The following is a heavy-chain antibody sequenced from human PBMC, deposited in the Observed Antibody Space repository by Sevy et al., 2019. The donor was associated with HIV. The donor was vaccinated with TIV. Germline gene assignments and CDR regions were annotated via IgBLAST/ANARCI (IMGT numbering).Heavy chain of an antibody. CDR3: ARRGGRSSQTRFDY. J-gene: IGHJ4*02. Sequence: GGSLRLSCAASGFSVSSNYMSWVRQAPGKGLEWVSVIYTGGSSYSADTVKGRFTISRDNSKNTLYLQMDSLRAEDTAVYYCARRGGRSSQTRFDYWGQGTLVTVSS. D-gene: IGHD1-26*01. V-gene: IGHV3-53*01. CDR2: IYTGGSS. CDR1: GFSVSSNY.